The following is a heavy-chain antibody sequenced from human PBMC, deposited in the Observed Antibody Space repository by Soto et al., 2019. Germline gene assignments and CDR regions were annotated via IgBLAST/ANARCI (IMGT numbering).Heavy chain of an antibody. CDR3: ALLLWFGENAFDI. CDR2: IYSGGST. D-gene: IGHD3-10*01. J-gene: IGHJ3*02. CDR1: GFTVSSNY. V-gene: IGHV3-53*04. Sequence: GGSLRLSCAASGFTVSSNYMSWVRQAPGKGLEWVSVIYSGGSTYYADSVKGRFTISRHNSKNTLYLQMNSLRAEDTAVYYCALLLWFGENAFDIWGQGTMVTVSS.